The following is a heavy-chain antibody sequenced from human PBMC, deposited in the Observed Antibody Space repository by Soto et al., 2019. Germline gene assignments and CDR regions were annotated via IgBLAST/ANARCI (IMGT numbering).Heavy chain of an antibody. D-gene: IGHD5-18*01. CDR1: GGSINNYY. V-gene: IGHV4-4*07. Sequence: QVQLQESGPGLVTASETLTLTCTISGGSINNYYWTWVRQPPGKGLEWIGRIYPSGRAPYNPSLQSRVTLSVDVSKNQFSLRVNSVTATDTAIYFCARDYDVNTALNYWYFDLWGRGTLVTVSS. J-gene: IGHJ2*01. CDR3: ARDYDVNTALNYWYFDL. CDR2: IYPSGRA.